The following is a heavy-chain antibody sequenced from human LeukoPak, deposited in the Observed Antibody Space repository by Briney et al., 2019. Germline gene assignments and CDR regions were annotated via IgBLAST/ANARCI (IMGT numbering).Heavy chain of an antibody. D-gene: IGHD4-17*01. Sequence: GRSLRLSCAASGFTFSSYGMHWVRQAPGKGLEWVAVISYDGSNKYYADSVKGRFTISRGNSKNTLYLQMNSLRAEDTAVYYCAKANFFYGDSTYYFDYWGQGTLVTVSS. CDR2: ISYDGSNK. CDR3: AKANFFYGDSTYYFDY. V-gene: IGHV3-30*18. J-gene: IGHJ4*02. CDR1: GFTFSSYG.